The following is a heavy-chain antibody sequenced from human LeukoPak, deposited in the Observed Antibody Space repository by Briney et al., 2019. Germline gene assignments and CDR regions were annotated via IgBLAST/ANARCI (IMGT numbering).Heavy chain of an antibody. Sequence: SETLSLTCAVYGGSFSGYYWSWIRQPPGKGPEWIGEINHSGSTNYNPSLKSRVTISVDTSKNQFSLKLSSVTAADTAVYYCARVQRFYGSGSYALGYWGQGTLVTVSS. CDR2: INHSGST. CDR3: ARVQRFYGSGSYALGY. V-gene: IGHV4-34*01. J-gene: IGHJ4*02. CDR1: GGSFSGYY. D-gene: IGHD3-10*01.